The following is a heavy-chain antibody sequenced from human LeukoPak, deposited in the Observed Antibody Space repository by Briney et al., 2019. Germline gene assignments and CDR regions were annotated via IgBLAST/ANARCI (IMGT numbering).Heavy chain of an antibody. J-gene: IGHJ3*02. Sequence: KPSETLSLTCTVSGGSISSSSYYWGWIRQPPGKGLEWIGSIYYSGSTYYNPSLKSRVTISVDTSKNQLSLKLRSVTAADTAVYYCARVGQWLVPVPIDAFDIWGQGTMVTVSS. CDR3: ARVGQWLVPVPIDAFDI. CDR2: IYYSGST. V-gene: IGHV4-39*07. CDR1: GGSISSSSYY. D-gene: IGHD6-19*01.